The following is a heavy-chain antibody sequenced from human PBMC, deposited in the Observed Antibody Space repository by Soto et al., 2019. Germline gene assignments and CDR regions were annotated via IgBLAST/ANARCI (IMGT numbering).Heavy chain of an antibody. V-gene: IGHV3-7*05. CDR3: ARIMIVVVITEHDAFDI. Sequence: EVQLVESGGGLVQPGESLRLSCAASEFTFSSYWMTWVRQAPGRGLEWVASINQDGSEKYYVDSVKGRFTISRDNAKNSLYLQMNYLRAEDTAVFYCARIMIVVVITEHDAFDIWGQGTMVTVSS. D-gene: IGHD3-22*01. CDR1: EFTFSSYW. CDR2: INQDGSEK. J-gene: IGHJ3*02.